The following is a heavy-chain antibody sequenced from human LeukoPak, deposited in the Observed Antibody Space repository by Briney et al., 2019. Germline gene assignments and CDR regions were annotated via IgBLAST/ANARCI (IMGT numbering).Heavy chain of an antibody. D-gene: IGHD2-21*02. CDR2: ISFDGNSK. J-gene: IGHJ4*02. CDR1: GFTFGSYG. CDR3: AKTRVRLVTQSVFDY. V-gene: IGHV3-30*18. Sequence: PGGSLRLSCAASGFTFGSYGIHWVRQSPDKGLGWVALISFDGNSKFYADSVEGRFTLSRDNSKNTLYLQMNNLRTEDTAIYYCAKTRVRLVTQSVFDYWGQGTLVTVSS.